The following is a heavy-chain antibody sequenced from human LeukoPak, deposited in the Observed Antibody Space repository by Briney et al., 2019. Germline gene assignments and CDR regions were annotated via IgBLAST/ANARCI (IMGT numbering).Heavy chain of an antibody. CDR2: IYYSGST. CDR3: ATGGYCSGGSCRLDY. D-gene: IGHD2-15*01. J-gene: IGHJ4*02. CDR1: GGSISSNSYY. V-gene: IGHV4-39*01. Sequence: PSETLSLTCTVSGGSISSNSYYWGCIRQPPGKGLEWIGSIYYSGSTYYNPSLKSRVTISVDTSKSQFSLKLSSVTAADTAVYYCATGGYCSGGSCRLDYWGQGTLVTVSS.